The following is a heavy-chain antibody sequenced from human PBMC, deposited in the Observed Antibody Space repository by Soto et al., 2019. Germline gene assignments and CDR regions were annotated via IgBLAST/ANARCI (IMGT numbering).Heavy chain of an antibody. CDR1: GFSFSTFW. D-gene: IGHD3-10*01. CDR2: INQEESEK. Sequence: GSLRLSCAASGFSFSTFWMTWVRQAPGKGLEWVANINQEESEKYYVDSVKGRFTISRDNAKNSLYLQMNNVRVEDTAVYYCTRAVNLWFGDSCYVYSCHAPLFTVPS. V-gene: IGHV3-7*04. CDR3: TRAVNLWFGDSCYVY. J-gene: IGHJ4*01.